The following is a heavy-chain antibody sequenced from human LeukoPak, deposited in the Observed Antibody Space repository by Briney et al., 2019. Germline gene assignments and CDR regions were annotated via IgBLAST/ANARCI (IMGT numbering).Heavy chain of an antibody. Sequence: ASVKVSCKASGYTFTSYDINWVRQATGQGLEWMGWMNPNSGSTGYAQKLQGRVTMTRNTSISTAYMELSSLRSEDTAVYYCARGYDFWSGFYYYMDVWGKGPRSPSP. CDR3: ARGYDFWSGFYYYMDV. CDR1: GYTFTSYD. D-gene: IGHD3-3*01. CDR2: MNPNSGST. V-gene: IGHV1-8*01. J-gene: IGHJ6*03.